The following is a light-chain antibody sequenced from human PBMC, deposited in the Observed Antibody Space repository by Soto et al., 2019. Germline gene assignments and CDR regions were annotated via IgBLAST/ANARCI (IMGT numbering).Light chain of an antibody. CDR1: QSVTSSY. CDR2: AAS. V-gene: IGKV3-20*01. CDR3: QRYGNSPKYT. J-gene: IGKJ2*01. Sequence: EIVLTQSPGTLSLSPGERATLSCRASQSVTSSYLAWYQQNPGQAPRLLIYAASSRATGIPDRFSGSGSGRDFTLTISRLEPEDLAVYYCQRYGNSPKYTFGQGTKLEIK.